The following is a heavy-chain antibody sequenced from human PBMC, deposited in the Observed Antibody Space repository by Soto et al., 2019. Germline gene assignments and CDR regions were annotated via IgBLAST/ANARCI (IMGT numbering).Heavy chain of an antibody. CDR1: GFTFDDYA. Sequence: PGGSLRLSCAASGFTFDDYAMHWVRQAPGKGLEWVSGISWNSGSIGYADSVKGRFTISRDNAKNSLYLQMNSLRAEDTALYYCAKDSFGDFGVVTVFDYWCQGTLVTVSS. CDR3: AKDSFGDFGVVTVFDY. J-gene: IGHJ4*02. CDR2: ISWNSGSI. D-gene: IGHD3-3*01. V-gene: IGHV3-9*01.